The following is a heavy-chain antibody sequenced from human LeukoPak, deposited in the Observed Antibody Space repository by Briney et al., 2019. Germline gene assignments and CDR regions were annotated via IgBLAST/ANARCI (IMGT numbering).Heavy chain of an antibody. CDR3: ARDTGTVVDY. CDR1: GGSISTYY. J-gene: IGHJ4*02. V-gene: IGHV4-59*01. D-gene: IGHD4-23*01. Sequence: ETLSLTCTVSGGSISTYYWSWIRQPPGKGLEWIGYIYYSGSTNYNPSLKSRVTTSVDTSKNQFSLKLSSVTAADTAVYYCARDTGTVVDYWGQGTLVTVSS. CDR2: IYYSGST.